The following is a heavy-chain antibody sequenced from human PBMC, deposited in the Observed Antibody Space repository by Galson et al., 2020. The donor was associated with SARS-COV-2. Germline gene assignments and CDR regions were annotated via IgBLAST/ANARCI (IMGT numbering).Heavy chain of an antibody. J-gene: IGHJ6*02. D-gene: IGHD3-10*01. CDR1: GFTFSSYS. Sequence: GESLKISCAASGFTFSSYSMNWVRQAPGKGLEWVSSISSSSSYIYYADSVKGRFTISRDNAKNSLYLQMNSLRAEDTAVYYCAREALGGSGSYYLGYYYGMDVWGQGTTVTVSS. CDR2: ISSSSSYI. CDR3: AREALGGSGSYYLGYYYGMDV. V-gene: IGHV3-21*01.